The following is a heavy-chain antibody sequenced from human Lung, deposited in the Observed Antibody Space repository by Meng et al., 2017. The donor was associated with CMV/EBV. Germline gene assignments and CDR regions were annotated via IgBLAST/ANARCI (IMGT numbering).Heavy chain of an antibody. J-gene: IGHJ6*02. CDR1: GYTFTSYG. Sequence: ASVXVSXKASGYTFTSYGISWVRQAPGQGLEWMGWINVYNGRRDYAQRFKDRVTMTTDTSTSTAHMDLKSLRSDDTATYYCARERGYCSMIDCYKDGMDVWGQGTXVTVSS. V-gene: IGHV1-18*01. CDR2: INVYNGRR. CDR3: ARERGYCSMIDCYKDGMDV. D-gene: IGHD2-2*01.